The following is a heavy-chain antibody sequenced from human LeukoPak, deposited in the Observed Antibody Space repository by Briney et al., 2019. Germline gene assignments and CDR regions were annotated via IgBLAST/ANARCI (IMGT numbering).Heavy chain of an antibody. D-gene: IGHD4-17*01. V-gene: IGHV4-34*01. Sequence: SETLSLTCAVYGGSFSGYYWSWIRQPPGKGLEWIGEINHSGSTNYNPSLKSRVTISVDTSKNQFSLKLSSVTAADTAVYYCARGTMTTVTYYFDYWGQGTLVTISS. CDR2: INHSGST. J-gene: IGHJ4*02. CDR1: GGSFSGYY. CDR3: ARGTMTTVTYYFDY.